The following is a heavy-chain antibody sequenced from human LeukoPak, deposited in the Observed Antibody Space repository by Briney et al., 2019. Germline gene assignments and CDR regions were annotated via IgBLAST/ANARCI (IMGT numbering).Heavy chain of an antibody. CDR2: ISAYNGNT. J-gene: IGHJ6*02. V-gene: IGHV1-18*01. CDR3: ARDLSCSGDYDFWSGYYPRYYYYGMDV. D-gene: IGHD3-3*01. Sequence: GASVNVSCKASGYTFTSYGISWVRQAPGQGLEWMGWISAYNGNTNYAQKLQGRVTMTTDTSTSTAYMELRSLRSDDTAVYYCARDLSCSGDYDFWSGYYPRYYYYGMDVWGQGTTVTVSS. CDR1: GYTFTSYG.